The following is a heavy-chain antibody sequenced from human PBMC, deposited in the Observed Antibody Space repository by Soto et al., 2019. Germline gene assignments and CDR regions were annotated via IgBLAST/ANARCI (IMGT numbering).Heavy chain of an antibody. CDR2: ISGSGGST. D-gene: IGHD3-16*02. CDR1: GFTFSTYA. V-gene: IGHV3-23*01. CDR3: AKQLGELSGWFDP. Sequence: GSLRLSCAASGFTFSTYAMSWVRQAPGKGLEWVSTISGSGGSTYYADSVKGRFTISRDNSKNTLYLQMNSLRAEDTAVYYCAKQLGELSGWFDPWGQGTLVTVSS. J-gene: IGHJ5*02.